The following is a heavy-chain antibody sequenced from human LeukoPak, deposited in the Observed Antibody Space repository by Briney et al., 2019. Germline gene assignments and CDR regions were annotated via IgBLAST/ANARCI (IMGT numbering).Heavy chain of an antibody. J-gene: IGHJ4*02. D-gene: IGHD3-22*01. CDR1: GFTFSSYT. V-gene: IGHV3-48*04. Sequence: GGSLRLSCATSGFTFSSYTMNWVRQSPGKGLEWIAYIDSSSNTIYYADSVKGRFTISRDNAKNSLYLQMNSLRVEDTAVYYCAGNGHRSVWTMIVVPWGQGTLVTVSS. CDR2: IDSSSNTI. CDR3: AGNGHRSVWTMIVVP.